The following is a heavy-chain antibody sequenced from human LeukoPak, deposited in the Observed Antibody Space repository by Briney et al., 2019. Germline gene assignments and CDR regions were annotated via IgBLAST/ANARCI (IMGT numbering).Heavy chain of an antibody. CDR1: GGSISSYY. D-gene: IGHD3-3*01. CDR2: IYTSGST. Sequence: SETLSLTCTVSGGSISSYYWSWIRQPAGKGLEWIGRIYTSGSTNYIPSLKSRVTMSVDTSKNQFSLKLSPVTAADTAVYYCARDFADDFWTMYNWFDPWGQGTLVTVSS. CDR3: ARDFADDFWTMYNWFDP. J-gene: IGHJ5*02. V-gene: IGHV4-4*07.